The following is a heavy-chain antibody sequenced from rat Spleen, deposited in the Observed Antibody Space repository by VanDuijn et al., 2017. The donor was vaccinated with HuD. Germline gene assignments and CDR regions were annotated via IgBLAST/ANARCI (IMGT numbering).Heavy chain of an antibody. D-gene: IGHD1-11*01. CDR1: GFTFSDYN. J-gene: IGHJ1*01. CDR3: ARGGRWYFDF. CDR2: IINVGDNI. V-gene: IGHV5-7*01. Sequence: EVQLVESGGGLVQPGRSLKLSCAASGFTFSDYNMAWVRQAPKKGLEWVATIINVGDNIHYQDSVKGRFTISRDNAQNTLNLQMNSLKSEDTATYYCARGGRWYFDFWGPGTMVTVSS.